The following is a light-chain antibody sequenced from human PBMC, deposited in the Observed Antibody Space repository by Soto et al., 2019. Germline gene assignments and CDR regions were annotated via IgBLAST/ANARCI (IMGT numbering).Light chain of an antibody. V-gene: IGKV3D-20*01. CDR3: QQYGSSAIT. Sequence: EMVLTQSPATLSLSPEERATLSCGARQSVSSSYLDWYQQKPGLAPRLLVYDASSRATGLPDTFSGSGSGTDLTLTISRLEPEEFAVYYCQQYGSSAITFGQGTRLEIK. CDR1: QSVSSSY. CDR2: DAS. J-gene: IGKJ5*01.